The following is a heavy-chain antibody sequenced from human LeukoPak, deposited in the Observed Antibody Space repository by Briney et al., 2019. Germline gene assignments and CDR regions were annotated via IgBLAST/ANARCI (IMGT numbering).Heavy chain of an antibody. CDR2: INPSGGST. D-gene: IGHD2-2*01. J-gene: IGHJ4*02. CDR1: GYTFTSYY. CDR3: AREGYCSSTSCLHFDY. V-gene: IGHV1-46*01. Sequence: GASVKVSCTASGYTFTSYYMHWVRQAPGQGLEWMGIINPSGGSTSYAQKFQGRVTMTRDTSTSTVYMELSSLRSEDTAVYYCAREGYCSSTSCLHFDYWGQGPLVTVSS.